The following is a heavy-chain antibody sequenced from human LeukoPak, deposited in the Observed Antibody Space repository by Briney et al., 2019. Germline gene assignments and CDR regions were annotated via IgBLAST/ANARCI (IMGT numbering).Heavy chain of an antibody. Sequence: GGSLRLSCAASGFTFSSYAMSWVRQAPGKGLEWVSFISNSGGTTYFADSVKGRFTISRDNSKNTLYLQMNSLRAEDTAIYYCAKVLYSGRYFDCWGQGTLVTVSS. CDR3: AKVLYSGRYFDC. CDR1: GFTFSSYA. V-gene: IGHV3-23*01. CDR2: ISNSGGTT. D-gene: IGHD1-26*01. J-gene: IGHJ4*02.